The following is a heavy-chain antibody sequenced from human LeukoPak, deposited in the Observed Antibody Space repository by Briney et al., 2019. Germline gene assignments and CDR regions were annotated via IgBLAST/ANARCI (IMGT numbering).Heavy chain of an antibody. Sequence: GGSLRLSCAASGFSFSSYGMHWVRQAPGKGLEWVAVVSNDGSITKYGDSVKGRFTISRDNSKNTLYVQMNSLRTDDAAVYYCAKSKSPYPMDYIFDFWGQGTLVTVSS. CDR3: AKSKSPYPMDYIFDF. CDR1: GFSFSSYG. V-gene: IGHV3-30*18. CDR2: VSNDGSIT. D-gene: IGHD4-11*01. J-gene: IGHJ4*02.